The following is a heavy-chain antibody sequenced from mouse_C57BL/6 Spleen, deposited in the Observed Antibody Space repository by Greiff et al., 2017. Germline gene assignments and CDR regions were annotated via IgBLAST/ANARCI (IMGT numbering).Heavy chain of an antibody. CDR1: GYSFTGYY. J-gene: IGHJ2*01. D-gene: IGHD1-1*01. Sequence: EVQLQQSGPELVKPGASVKISCKASGYSFTGYYMNWVKQSPEKSLEWIGEINPSTGGTTYNQKFKAKATLTVDKSSSTAYMQLQSLTSEDSAVXYCARGGVYYYDYFDYWGQGTTLTVSS. CDR2: INPSTGGT. CDR3: ARGGVYYYDYFDY. V-gene: IGHV1-42*01.